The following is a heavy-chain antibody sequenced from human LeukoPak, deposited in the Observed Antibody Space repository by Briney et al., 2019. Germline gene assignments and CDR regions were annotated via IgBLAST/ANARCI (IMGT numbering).Heavy chain of an antibody. V-gene: IGHV4-38-2*02. CDR2: IYHSGST. D-gene: IGHD6-13*01. J-gene: IGHJ4*02. CDR1: GYSISSGYY. CDR3: AREGYSSSWL. Sequence: PSETLSLTCTVPGYSISSGYYWGWIRQPPGKGLEWIGSIYHSGSTYYNPSLKSRVTISVDTSKNQFSLKLSSVTAADTAVYYCAREGYSSSWLWGQGTLVTVSS.